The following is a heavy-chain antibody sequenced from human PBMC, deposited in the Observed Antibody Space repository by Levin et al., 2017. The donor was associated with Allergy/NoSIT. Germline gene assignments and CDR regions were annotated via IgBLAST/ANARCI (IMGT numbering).Heavy chain of an antibody. CDR2: TYYRSKWYN. CDR1: GDSVSSNSAA. D-gene: IGHD4-11*01. CDR3: ARDSVTTFGWFGSSMDV. V-gene: IGHV6-1*01. Sequence: SQTLSLTCAISGDSVSSNSAAWNWIRQSPSRGLEWLGRTYYRSKWYNDYAVSVKSRITINPDTSKNQFSLQLNSVTPEDTAVYYCARDSVTTFGWFGSSMDVWGQGTTVTVSS. J-gene: IGHJ6*02.